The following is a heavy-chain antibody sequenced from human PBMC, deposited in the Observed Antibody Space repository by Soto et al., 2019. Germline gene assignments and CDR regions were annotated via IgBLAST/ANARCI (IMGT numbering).Heavy chain of an antibody. D-gene: IGHD1-26*01. V-gene: IGHV4-28*01. J-gene: IGHJ4*02. Sequence: SETLSLTCGVPGSSISNDNWWVWIRQPPGKGLEWIGYIHHTGYTYSNPALKSRLTMSVDTSKNQFSLRLSSVTAVDTAVYYCAKKDNGKYFFDSWGQGALVTVSS. CDR1: GSSISNDNW. CDR3: AKKDNGKYFFDS. CDR2: IHHTGYT.